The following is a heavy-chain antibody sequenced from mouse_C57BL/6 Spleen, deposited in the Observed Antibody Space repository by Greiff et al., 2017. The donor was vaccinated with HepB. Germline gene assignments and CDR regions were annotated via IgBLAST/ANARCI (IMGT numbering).Heavy chain of an antibody. Sequence: QVQLQQSGAELVKPGASVKISCKASGYAFSSYWMNWVKQRPGKGLEWIGQIYPGDGDTNYNGKFEGKATLTEDKSSSTAYMQRSSLTSEDSAVYFWARSGYDDAIDYWGQGASVTVSS. CDR2: IYPGDGDT. CDR3: ARSGYDDAIDY. V-gene: IGHV1-80*01. D-gene: IGHD2-2*01. J-gene: IGHJ4*01. CDR1: GYAFSSYW.